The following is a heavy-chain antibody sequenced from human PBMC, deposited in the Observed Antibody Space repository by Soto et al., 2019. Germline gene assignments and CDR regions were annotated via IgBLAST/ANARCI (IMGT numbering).Heavy chain of an antibody. Sequence: GGSLRLSCAASGFTFSSSWMSWVRQAPGKGLEWVANINQDGREKYYVDSVKGRFTISKDNAKNSLYLQVNSLRAEDTAVYYCARGYYDSSGYYPNWFDLWGQGTLVTVSS. CDR3: ARGYYDSSGYYPNWFDL. CDR2: INQDGREK. D-gene: IGHD3-22*01. CDR1: GFTFSSSW. V-gene: IGHV3-7*01. J-gene: IGHJ5*02.